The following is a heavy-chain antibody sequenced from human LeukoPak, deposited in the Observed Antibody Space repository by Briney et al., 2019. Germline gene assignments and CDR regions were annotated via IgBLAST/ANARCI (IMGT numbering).Heavy chain of an antibody. CDR2: ITHNGDS. CDR3: ARQNSGARLNV. V-gene: IGHV4-34*01. J-gene: IGHJ6*02. CDR1: GGSLRGYY. D-gene: IGHD6-25*01. Sequence: SETLSLTCAVQGGSLRGYYWTWIRQPPGKGLEWIGEITHNGDSDYNPSLRTRVTVSVDTSKNQFSLQLSSVTAADTAVYFCARQNSGARLNVWGQGTTVTVSS.